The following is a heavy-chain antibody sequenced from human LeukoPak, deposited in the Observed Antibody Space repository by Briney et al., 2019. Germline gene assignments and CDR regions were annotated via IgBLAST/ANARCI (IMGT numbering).Heavy chain of an antibody. CDR1: GGSFSGYY. CDR3: ASGGCSGGSCYAFDY. V-gene: IGHV4-34*01. J-gene: IGHJ4*02. CDR2: INHSGST. Sequence: SETLSLTCAVYGGSFSGYYWSWIRQPPGKGLEWIGEINHSGSTNYNPSLKSRVTISVDTSKNQFSLKLSSVTAADTAVYYCASGGCSGGSCYAFDYWGQGTLVTVSS. D-gene: IGHD2-15*01.